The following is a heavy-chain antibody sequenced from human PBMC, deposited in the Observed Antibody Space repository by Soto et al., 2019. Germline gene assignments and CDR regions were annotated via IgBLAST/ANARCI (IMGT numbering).Heavy chain of an antibody. Sequence: QVQLQESGPGLVKPSQTLSLTCTVSGGSTSSDNYWSWIRQPPGKGLEWIGHIYYSGNTGYNPSLKNRLSISIDTSTNQFYLKLSSVTAADTACYFCAREGGESSDGLYYFDAWGQGSLVTV. D-gene: IGHD3-16*01. V-gene: IGHV4-30-4*01. CDR1: GGSTSSDNY. J-gene: IGHJ4*02. CDR3: AREGGESSDGLYYFDA. CDR2: IYYSGNT.